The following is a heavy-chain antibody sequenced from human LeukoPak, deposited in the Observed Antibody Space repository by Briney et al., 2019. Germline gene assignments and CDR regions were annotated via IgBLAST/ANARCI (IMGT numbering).Heavy chain of an antibody. Sequence: GGSLRLSCAASGFTFSSYGMHWVRQAPGKGLEWVAVISYDGSNKYYADSVKGRFTISRDNSKNTLYLQMNSLRAEDTAVYYCAKDHGMATRNFDYWGQGTLVTVSS. CDR2: ISYDGSNK. CDR3: AKDHGMATRNFDY. J-gene: IGHJ4*02. D-gene: IGHD5-12*01. V-gene: IGHV3-30*18. CDR1: GFTFSSYG.